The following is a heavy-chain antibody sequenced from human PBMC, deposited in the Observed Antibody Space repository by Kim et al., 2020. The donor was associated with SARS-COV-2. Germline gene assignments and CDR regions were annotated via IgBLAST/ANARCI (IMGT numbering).Heavy chain of an antibody. CDR1: GGSFSGYY. D-gene: IGHD3-10*01. CDR3: ARALWFGELSNWFDP. Sequence: SETLSLTCAVYGGSFSGYYWSWIRQPPGKGLEWIGEINHSGSTNYNPSLKSRVTISVDTSKNQFSLKLSSVTAADTAVYYCARALWFGELSNWFDPWGQGTLVTVSS. CDR2: INHSGST. V-gene: IGHV4-34*01. J-gene: IGHJ5*02.